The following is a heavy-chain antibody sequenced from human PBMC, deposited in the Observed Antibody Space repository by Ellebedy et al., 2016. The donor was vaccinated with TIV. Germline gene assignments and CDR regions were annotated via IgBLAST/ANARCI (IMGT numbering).Heavy chain of an antibody. Sequence: ASVKVSCKASGYTFTSYYMYWVRQAPGQGPERMGIINPSGGSTNYAQKFQGRVTMTRDTSTSTVYMELSSLRSEDTAVYYCARGDNYYYDSSGYYYSYWGQGTLVTVSS. CDR2: INPSGGST. CDR3: ARGDNYYYDSSGYYYSY. J-gene: IGHJ4*02. V-gene: IGHV1-46*01. CDR1: GYTFTSYY. D-gene: IGHD3-22*01.